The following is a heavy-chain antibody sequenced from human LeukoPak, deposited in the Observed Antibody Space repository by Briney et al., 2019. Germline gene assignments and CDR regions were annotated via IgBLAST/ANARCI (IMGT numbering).Heavy chain of an antibody. V-gene: IGHV3-15*01. Sequence: KPGGSLRLSCAASGFTFSNAWMSWVRQAPGKGLEWVGRIKSKTDGGTTDYAAPVKGRFTISRDDSKNTLYLQMNSLKTEDTAVYYCTTSHARRLRYFDWLLSPFDYWGQGTLVTVSS. D-gene: IGHD3-9*01. J-gene: IGHJ4*02. CDR3: TTSHARRLRYFDWLLSPFDY. CDR1: GFTFSNAW. CDR2: IKSKTDGGTT.